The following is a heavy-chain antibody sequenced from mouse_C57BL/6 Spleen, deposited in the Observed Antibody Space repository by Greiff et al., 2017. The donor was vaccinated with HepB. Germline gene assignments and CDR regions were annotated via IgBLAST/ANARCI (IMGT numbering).Heavy chain of an antibody. V-gene: IGHV1-69*01. J-gene: IGHJ4*01. Sequence: QVQLQQPGAELVMPGASVKLSCKASGYTFISYWMHWVKQRPGQCLEWIGEIYPSDSYTNYNQKFKGKSTLTVDKSSSIADMQLSSLTSEDSAVYYSARRKLDYAMDYWGQGTSVTVSS. CDR1: GYTFISYW. CDR2: IYPSDSYT. CDR3: ARRKLDYAMDY.